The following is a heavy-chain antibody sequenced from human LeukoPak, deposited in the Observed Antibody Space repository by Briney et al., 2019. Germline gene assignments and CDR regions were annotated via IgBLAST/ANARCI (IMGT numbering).Heavy chain of an antibody. CDR1: GYTLNELS. J-gene: IGHJ4*02. Sequence: ASVKVSCKISGYTLNELSMHWVRQAPGKGLEWMGGFDPENGETIYAQKFQGRVTMTRDMSTSTVYMELSSLRSEDTAVYYCARSSLGYDILTGYYPPDYWGQGTLVTVSS. D-gene: IGHD3-9*01. CDR2: FDPENGET. V-gene: IGHV1-24*01. CDR3: ARSSLGYDILTGYYPPDY.